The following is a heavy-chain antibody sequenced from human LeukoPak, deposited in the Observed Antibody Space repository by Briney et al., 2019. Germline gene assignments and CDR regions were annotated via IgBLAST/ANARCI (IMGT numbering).Heavy chain of an antibody. V-gene: IGHV3-30*04. CDR1: EFTFSSYA. CDR3: ANIIRNYTSGYYYFDY. Sequence: PGGSLRLSCAASEFTFSSYAMHWVRQAPGKGLEWVADISFDGKNKHYADSVKGRFTISRDNSKNTLSLQMNSLRAEDTAVYYCANIIRNYTSGYYYFDYWGQGTLVTVSS. CDR2: ISFDGKNK. D-gene: IGHD6-25*01. J-gene: IGHJ4*02.